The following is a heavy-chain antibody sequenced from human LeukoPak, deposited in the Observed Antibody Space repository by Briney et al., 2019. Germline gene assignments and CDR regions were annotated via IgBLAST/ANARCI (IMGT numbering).Heavy chain of an antibody. CDR3: ARGCQYQLLIYFYYYMDV. V-gene: IGHV1-2*02. CDR2: INPNSGGT. D-gene: IGHD2-2*01. J-gene: IGHJ6*03. CDR1: GYTFTSYY. Sequence: ASVKVSCKASGYTFTSYYMHWVRQAPGQGLEWMGIINPNSGGTNYAQKFQGRVTMTRDTSISTAYMDLSSLRSDDTAVYYCARGCQYQLLIYFYYYMDVWGKGTTVTVSS.